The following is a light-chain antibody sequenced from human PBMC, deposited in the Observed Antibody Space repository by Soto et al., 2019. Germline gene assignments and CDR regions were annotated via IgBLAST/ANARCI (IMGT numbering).Light chain of an antibody. J-gene: IGKJ5*01. CDR3: QQYSSSLT. CDR1: QSVSKN. CDR2: GAS. Sequence: EIVMTQSPATLSVSPGERATLSCRASQSVSKNLAWYQQRPGQAPRLLIYGASTRAAGIPDRFSGSGSGTEFSLTIRRLQSEDSAVYYCQQYSSSLTFGQGTRLEIK. V-gene: IGKV3-15*01.